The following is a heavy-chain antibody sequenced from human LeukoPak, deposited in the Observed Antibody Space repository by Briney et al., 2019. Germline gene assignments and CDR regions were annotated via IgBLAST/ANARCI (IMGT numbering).Heavy chain of an antibody. CDR2: IKQDGSEK. Sequence: GGSLRLSCAASDFTFSNAWMNWVRQAPGKGLEWVANIKQDGSEKYYVDSVKGRFTISRDNAKNSLYLQMNSLRAEDTAVYYCARDSGNYSLDYWGQGTLVTVSS. CDR1: DFTFSNAW. CDR3: ARDSGNYSLDY. V-gene: IGHV3-7*01. J-gene: IGHJ4*02. D-gene: IGHD1-26*01.